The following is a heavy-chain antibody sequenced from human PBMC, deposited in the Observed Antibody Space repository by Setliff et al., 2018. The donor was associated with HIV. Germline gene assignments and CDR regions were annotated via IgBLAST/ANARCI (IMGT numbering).Heavy chain of an antibody. CDR3: VRVPTSSWYVTTQRTKEYFHH. D-gene: IGHD6-13*01. Sequence: ASETLSLTCTVSGGSISSHYWSWIRQPPGKGLEWIGYIYYSGNTYYNPSPKSRVTISVDTSRNQFSLRLSSVTAADTAIYYCVRVPTSSWYVTTQRTKEYFHHWGQGTLVTVSS. V-gene: IGHV4-59*11. J-gene: IGHJ1*01. CDR2: IYYSGNT. CDR1: GGSISSHY.